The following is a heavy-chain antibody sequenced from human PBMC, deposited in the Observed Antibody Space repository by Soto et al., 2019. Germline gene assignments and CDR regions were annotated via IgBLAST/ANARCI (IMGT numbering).Heavy chain of an antibody. Sequence: EVQLVESGGGLVQPGGSLRLSCAASGFTFSSYSMNWVRQAPGKGLEWVSYISSSSSTIYYADSVKGRFTISRDNAKNPLYLQMNSLRDEDTAVYYCARDPGKEGIWGQGTLVTVSS. D-gene: IGHD3-10*01. CDR3: ARDPGKEGI. J-gene: IGHJ4*02. CDR1: GFTFSSYS. V-gene: IGHV3-48*02. CDR2: ISSSSSTI.